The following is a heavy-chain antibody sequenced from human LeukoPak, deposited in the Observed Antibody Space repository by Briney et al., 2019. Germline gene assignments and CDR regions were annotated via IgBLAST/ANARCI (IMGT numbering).Heavy chain of an antibody. D-gene: IGHD3-10*01. CDR1: GGSVSSGTYY. CDR2: IYYSGGT. J-gene: IGHJ3*02. V-gene: IGHV4-61*01. CDR3: ARGNYFGSGIPMAFDI. Sequence: PSETLSLTCTVSGGSVSSGTYYWTWLRQPPGKGLEWIGYIYYSGGTNYNPSLKSRVTISVDTSKTQFSLSLRSVTAADTAVYYCARGNYFGSGIPMAFDIWGQGTTVTVSS.